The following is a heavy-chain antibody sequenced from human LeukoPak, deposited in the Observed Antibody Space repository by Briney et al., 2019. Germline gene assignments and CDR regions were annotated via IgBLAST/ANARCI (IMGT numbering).Heavy chain of an antibody. Sequence: SEALSLTCTVSGGSISGYYWSWIRQPPGKRLEWIGYIYDTGATNYNPSLKSRFTISIDTSKNQFSLNFSSVTAAATAVYYCARLPLIATTRGGVDPWGQGTLVTVSS. CDR3: ARLPLIATTRGGVDP. V-gene: IGHV4-59*08. D-gene: IGHD1/OR15-1a*01. CDR2: IYDTGAT. CDR1: GGSISGYY. J-gene: IGHJ5*02.